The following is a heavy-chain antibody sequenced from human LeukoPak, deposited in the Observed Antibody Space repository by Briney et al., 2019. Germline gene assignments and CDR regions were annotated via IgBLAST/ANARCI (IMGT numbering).Heavy chain of an antibody. J-gene: IGHJ4*02. Sequence: ASVSVFYRACGHTFTIYYILWVRQAPGQGLEWMGWISDYNGNTNYAQKLQGRVTMTTDTSTSTAYMELRSLRSDDTAVYYCARDRRGSAFGYWGQGTLVTVSS. D-gene: IGHD5-12*01. V-gene: IGHV1-18*01. CDR3: ARDRRGSAFGY. CDR2: ISDYNGNT. CDR1: GHTFTIYY.